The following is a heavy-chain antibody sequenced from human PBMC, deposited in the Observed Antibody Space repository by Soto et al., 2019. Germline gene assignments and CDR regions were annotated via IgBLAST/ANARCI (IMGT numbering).Heavy chain of an antibody. CDR2: IWYDGSNK. Sequence: PGGSLRLSCAASGFTFRSYGMHWVRQAPGKGLEWVAVIWYDGSNKYYADSVKGRFTISRDNSKNTLYLQMNSLRAEDTAVYYCARGRITMVRGPGGFDPWGQGTLVTVSS. D-gene: IGHD3-10*01. CDR1: GFTFRSYG. J-gene: IGHJ5*02. V-gene: IGHV3-33*01. CDR3: ARGRITMVRGPGGFDP.